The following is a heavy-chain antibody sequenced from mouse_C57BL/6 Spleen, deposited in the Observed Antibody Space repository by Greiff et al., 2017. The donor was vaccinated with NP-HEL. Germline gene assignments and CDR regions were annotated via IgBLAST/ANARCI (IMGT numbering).Heavy chain of an antibody. V-gene: IGHV1-80*01. D-gene: IGHD2-3*01. CDR3: ARDYDGYCSFAY. J-gene: IGHJ3*01. CDR2: IYPGDGDT. Sequence: QVQLQQSGAELVKPGASVKISCKASGYAFSSYWMNWVKQRPGKGLEWIGQIYPGDGDTNYNGKFKGKATLTADKSSSTAYMQLSSLTSEDSAVYFCARDYDGYCSFAYWGQGTLVTVSA. CDR1: GYAFSSYW.